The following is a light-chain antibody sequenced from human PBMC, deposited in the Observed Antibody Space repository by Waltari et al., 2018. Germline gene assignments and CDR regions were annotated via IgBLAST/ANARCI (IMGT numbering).Light chain of an antibody. Sequence: QSVLTQPPSASATPGQRVTIPCSGSSSHLGSTTVKWYQQLPGTAPKLLIYSNNQRPSGVPDRFSGSKSGTSASLAISGLQSEDEADYYCAAWDDSLNGVVFGGGTKLTVL. J-gene: IGLJ2*01. CDR1: SSHLGSTT. CDR2: SNN. V-gene: IGLV1-44*01. CDR3: AAWDDSLNGVV.